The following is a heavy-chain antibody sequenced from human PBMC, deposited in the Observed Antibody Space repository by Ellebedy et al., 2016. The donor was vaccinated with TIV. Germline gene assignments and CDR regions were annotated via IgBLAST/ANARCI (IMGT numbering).Heavy chain of an antibody. CDR2: IYQSGST. Sequence: LRLSCALSGGSISSGGYSWSWIRQPPGKGLEWIGYIYQSGSTYHNPSLKSRVSISVDTPKKQFSLKLSSVTAADTAVYYCARAIQYSSGWAFDYWGQGTLVTVSS. V-gene: IGHV4-30-2*01. D-gene: IGHD6-19*01. CDR3: ARAIQYSSGWAFDY. CDR1: GGSISSGGYS. J-gene: IGHJ4*02.